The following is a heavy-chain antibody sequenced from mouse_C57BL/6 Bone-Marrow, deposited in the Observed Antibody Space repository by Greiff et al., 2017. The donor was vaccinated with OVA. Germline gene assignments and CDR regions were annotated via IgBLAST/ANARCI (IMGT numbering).Heavy chain of an antibody. CDR3: ARWPLYYEGAMDY. CDR1: GFTFTDYY. V-gene: IGHV1-36*01. Sequence: VQLKESGPVLVKPGPSVKISCKASGFTFTDYYMHWVKQSHGKSLEWIGLVYPYNGGTSYNQKFKGKATLTVDTSSSTAYMELNSLTSEDSAVYSCARWPLYYEGAMDYWGQGTSVTVSS. CDR2: VYPYNGGT. J-gene: IGHJ4*01. D-gene: IGHD2-4*01.